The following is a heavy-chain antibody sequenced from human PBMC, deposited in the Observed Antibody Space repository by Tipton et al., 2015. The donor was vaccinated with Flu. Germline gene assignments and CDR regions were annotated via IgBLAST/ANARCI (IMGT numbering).Heavy chain of an antibody. D-gene: IGHD1-26*01. Sequence: TLSLTCTVSGGSISGSSYYWGWIRQPPGKGLEWIGSIYYSGSTYYNPSLKSRVTISVDTSKNQFSLKLSSVTAADTAVYYCARDGRLARNIRGYFDLWGRGTLVTVSS. V-gene: IGHV4-39*07. J-gene: IGHJ2*01. CDR2: IYYSGST. CDR3: ARDGRLARNIRGYFDL. CDR1: GGSISGSSYY.